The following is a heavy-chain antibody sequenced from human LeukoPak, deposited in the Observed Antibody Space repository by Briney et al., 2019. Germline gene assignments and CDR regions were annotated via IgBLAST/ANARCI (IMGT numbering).Heavy chain of an antibody. CDR3: AKDNGYRGNDYIHYMDV. D-gene: IGHD5-12*01. CDR2: ISSSSSTI. V-gene: IGHV3-48*01. Sequence: GGSLRLSCAASGFTFSSYSMNWVRQAPGKGLEWVSYISSSSSTIYYADSVKGRFTISRDNAKNSLYLQMNSLRAEDTAVYYCAKDNGYRGNDYIHYMDVWGKGTTVTVSS. CDR1: GFTFSSYS. J-gene: IGHJ6*03.